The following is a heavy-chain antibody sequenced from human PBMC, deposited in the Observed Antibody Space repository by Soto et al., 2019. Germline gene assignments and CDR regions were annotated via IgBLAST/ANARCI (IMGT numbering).Heavy chain of an antibody. V-gene: IGHV3-33*01. J-gene: IGHJ4*02. D-gene: IGHD3-10*01. CDR3: ARGAYRSNRFGELLNY. CDR2: IWYDGSNK. Sequence: GGSLRLSCAASGFTFSSYGMHWVRQAPGKGLEWVAVIWYDGSNKYYADSVKGRFTISRDNSKNTLYLQMNSLRAEDTAVYYCARGAYRSNRFGELLNYWGQGTLVTVSS. CDR1: GFTFSSYG.